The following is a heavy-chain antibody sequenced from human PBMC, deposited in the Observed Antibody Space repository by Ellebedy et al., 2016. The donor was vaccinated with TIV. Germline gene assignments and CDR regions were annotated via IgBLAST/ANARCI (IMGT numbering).Heavy chain of an antibody. CDR2: INPNSGDT. J-gene: IGHJ4*02. V-gene: IGHV1-2*02. CDR3: ARDRYSSGRPLDY. CDR1: GYTFTGYY. Sequence: AASVKVSCKASGYTFTGYYMHWVRQAPGQGLEWMGWINPNSGDTNYAQKFQGRVTMTRDTSISTAYMELSRLRSDDTAVYYCARDRYSSGRPLDYWGQGTLVTVSS. D-gene: IGHD6-19*01.